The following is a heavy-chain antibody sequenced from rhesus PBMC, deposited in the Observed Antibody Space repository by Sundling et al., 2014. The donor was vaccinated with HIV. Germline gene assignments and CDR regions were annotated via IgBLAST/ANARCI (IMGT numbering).Heavy chain of an antibody. Sequence: QLQLQESGPGLVKPSETLSVTCAVSGGSISSSFWSWIRQAPGKGLEWVGYIHGSGGSTYYNPSLKSRLTLSVDTSKNHLSLNLSSVTAADTAMYYCARTGPWTGYYSFDYWGQESWSPSPQ. CDR1: GGSISSSF. CDR3: ARTGPWTGYYSFDY. V-gene: IGHV4-169*01. D-gene: IGHD3-3*01. CDR2: IHGSGGST. J-gene: IGHJ4*01.